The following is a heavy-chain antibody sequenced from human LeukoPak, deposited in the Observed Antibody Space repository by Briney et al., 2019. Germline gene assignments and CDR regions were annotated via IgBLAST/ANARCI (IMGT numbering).Heavy chain of an antibody. D-gene: IGHD3-10*01. Sequence: ASVKVSCKASGGTFSSYAISWVRQAPGQGLEWMGWINPNSGGTNYAQKFQGRVTMTRDTSISTAYMELSRLRSDDTAVYYCARDPLWFGELLGGNFDYWGQGTLVTVSS. CDR2: INPNSGGT. CDR1: GGTFSSYA. V-gene: IGHV1-2*02. CDR3: ARDPLWFGELLGGNFDY. J-gene: IGHJ4*02.